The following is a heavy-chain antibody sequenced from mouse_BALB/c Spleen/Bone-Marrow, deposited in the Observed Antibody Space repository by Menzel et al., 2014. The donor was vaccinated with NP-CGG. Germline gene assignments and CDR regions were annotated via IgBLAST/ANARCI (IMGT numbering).Heavy chain of an antibody. J-gene: IGHJ1*01. CDR3: AGGRGNWYFDV. V-gene: IGHV2-9*02. CDR2: IWAGGST. CDR1: GFSLTSYG. Sequence: VKLVESGPGLVAPSQSLSITCTASGFSLTSYGVHWVRQPPGKGLEWLGVIWAGGSTNYNSALMSRLSISKDNSKSQVFLKMNSLQTDDTAMYYCAGGRGNWYFDVWGAGATVTVSS.